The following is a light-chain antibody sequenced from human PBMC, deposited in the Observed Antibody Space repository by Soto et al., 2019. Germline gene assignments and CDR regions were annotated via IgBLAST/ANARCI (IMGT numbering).Light chain of an antibody. CDR2: EVS. CDR3: AAWDHSLSGWV. J-gene: IGLJ3*02. CDR1: DNDVGRYDY. Sequence: QSALTQPPSASGSPGMSVTLSCSGTDNDVGRYDYVSWYQQHPGKAPKLLIYEVSKRPSGVPDRFSASKSGNTASLTISGLRSEDEADYCCAAWDHSLSGWVFGGGTKLTVL. V-gene: IGLV2-8*01.